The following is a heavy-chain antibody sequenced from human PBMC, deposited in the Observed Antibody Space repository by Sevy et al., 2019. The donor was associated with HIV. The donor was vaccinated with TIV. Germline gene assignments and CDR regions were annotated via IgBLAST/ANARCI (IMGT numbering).Heavy chain of an antibody. CDR3: ARVGSSGHNYYYYYGIDV. Sequence: GGSLRLSCAASGFTFSSYAMHWVRQAPGKGLEWVAVISYDGSNKYYADSVKGRFTISRDNSKNTLYLQMNSLRAEDTAVYYSARVGSSGHNYYYYYGIDVRGQGTTVTVSS. CDR1: GFTFSSYA. J-gene: IGHJ6*02. CDR2: ISYDGSNK. V-gene: IGHV3-30-3*01. D-gene: IGHD6-19*01.